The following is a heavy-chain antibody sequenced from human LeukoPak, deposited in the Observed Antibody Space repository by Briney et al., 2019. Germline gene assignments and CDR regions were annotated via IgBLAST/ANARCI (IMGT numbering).Heavy chain of an antibody. V-gene: IGHV4-31*03. J-gene: IGHJ4*02. CDR2: IHPSGML. CDR3: SRGLDSRKLGY. Sequence: SETLSFTCTVSGASFNSDDQYWNWIRQSPGKGLEWIGSIHPSGMLYNNPSLESRVTMSRDTSKNQFSLNLNSVTAADTAVYLCSRGLDSRKLGYWGQGILVTVSS. CDR1: GASFNSDDQY. D-gene: IGHD3-22*01.